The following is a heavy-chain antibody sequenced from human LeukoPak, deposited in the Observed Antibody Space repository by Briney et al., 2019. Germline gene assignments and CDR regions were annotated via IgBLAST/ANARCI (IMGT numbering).Heavy chain of an antibody. CDR1: GGSFCGYY. CDR3: ARGGPSHIVVVPAAPRPFDY. J-gene: IGHJ4*02. V-gene: IGHV4-34*01. Sequence: SETLSLTCAVYGGSFCGYYWSWIRQPPGKGVERIGEIHHSGSTNYNQSLKSRVTISVDTSKNQSSLKLSSVTAADTAVYYCARGGPSHIVVVPAAPRPFDYWGQGTLVTVSS. D-gene: IGHD2-2*01. CDR2: IHHSGST.